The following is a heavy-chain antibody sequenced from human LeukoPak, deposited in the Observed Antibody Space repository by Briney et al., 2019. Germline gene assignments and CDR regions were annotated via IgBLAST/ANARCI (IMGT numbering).Heavy chain of an antibody. V-gene: IGHV3-7*01. CDR1: GFTFSSYW. Sequence: GGSLRLSCAASGFTFSSYWMSWVRQAPGKGLEWVANIKQDGSEKYYADSVKGRFTISRDNSKNTLYLQMNSLRAEDTAVYYCARTSSCSGGSCYRPLDYWGQGTLVTVSS. J-gene: IGHJ4*02. D-gene: IGHD2-15*01. CDR3: ARTSSCSGGSCYRPLDY. CDR2: IKQDGSEK.